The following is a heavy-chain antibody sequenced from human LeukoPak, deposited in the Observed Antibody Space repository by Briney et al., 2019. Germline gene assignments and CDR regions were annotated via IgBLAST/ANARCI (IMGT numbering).Heavy chain of an antibody. D-gene: IGHD3-10*01. Sequence: SETLSLTCTVSGGSISSYYWSWIRQPPGKGLEWIGSSYYSGRTNYNPSLKSRITISVDTSKNQVSLQVTSVTAADTAVYYCARDRFGEFDYWGQGALVTVSS. CDR1: GGSISSYY. J-gene: IGHJ4*02. V-gene: IGHV4-59*01. CDR3: ARDRFGEFDY. CDR2: SYYSGRT.